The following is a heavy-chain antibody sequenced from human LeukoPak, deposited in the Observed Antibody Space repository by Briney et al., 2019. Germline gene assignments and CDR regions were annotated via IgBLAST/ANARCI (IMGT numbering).Heavy chain of an antibody. D-gene: IGHD6-19*01. CDR1: GFTFDDYT. Sequence: GGSLRLSCAASGFTFDDYTMHWVRQAPGKGLEWVSLISWDGGSTYYADSVKGRFTISRDNSKNSLYLQMNSLRTEDTALYYCAKDSSGWYGDYYYFDYWGQGTLVTVSS. CDR3: AKDSSGWYGDYYYFDY. V-gene: IGHV3-43*01. J-gene: IGHJ4*02. CDR2: ISWDGGST.